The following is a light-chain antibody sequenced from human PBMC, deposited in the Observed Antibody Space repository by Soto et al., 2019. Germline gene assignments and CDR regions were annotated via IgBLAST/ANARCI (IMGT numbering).Light chain of an antibody. CDR2: AAS. V-gene: IGKV1-8*01. CDR1: QGISSY. CDR3: QQYYSYPPLT. J-gene: IGKJ4*01. Sequence: AIRMTQSPSSFSASTGDRVTITCRASQGISSYLAWYQQKPGKAPKLLIYAASTLSSGAPSRFSGSGSGTAVTLPISCLQSEDFATYACQQYYSYPPLTFGGGTKVESK.